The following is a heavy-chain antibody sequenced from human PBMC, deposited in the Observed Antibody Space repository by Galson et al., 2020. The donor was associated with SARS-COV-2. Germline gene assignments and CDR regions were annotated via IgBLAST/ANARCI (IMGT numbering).Heavy chain of an antibody. CDR2: IANTGST. CDR1: GGSVSDSY. V-gene: IGHV4-59*02. Sequence: SETLSLTCTVSGGSVSDSYWSWIRQPPGKGPEWIGYIANTGSTNYSPSLKSRVDILVDTSKNQCFLTLSSVTAADTAVYYCVKARAGSSPYSGGWYYFDLWGHGALVTVSS. CDR3: VKARAGSSPYSGGWYYFDL. D-gene: IGHD6-19*01. J-gene: IGHJ4*01.